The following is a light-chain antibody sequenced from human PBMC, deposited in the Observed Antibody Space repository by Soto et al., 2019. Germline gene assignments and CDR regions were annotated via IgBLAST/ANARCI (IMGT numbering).Light chain of an antibody. V-gene: IGKV3-15*01. CDR1: QSIRGN. Sequence: EIVLTQSPGTVYLSPGERATLWLMASQSIRGNLAWYQQKPGQAPRLLIYDASTRAGGIPARFSGSGSGTEFTLSISSLQSEDFAVYYCQQYNNWPPYTFGQGTKVDIK. CDR2: DAS. J-gene: IGKJ2*01. CDR3: QQYNNWPPYT.